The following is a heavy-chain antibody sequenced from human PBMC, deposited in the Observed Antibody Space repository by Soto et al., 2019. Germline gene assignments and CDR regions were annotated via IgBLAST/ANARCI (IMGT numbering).Heavy chain of an antibody. J-gene: IGHJ1*01. CDR1: GASVTGGGYY. Sequence: QVQLQESGPGLLKPSQTLSLTCSVSGASVTGGGYYWSWLRQRPGKGLEWIGDIFFSGRTHYNPSLRSLVTISLDTSNNNFSLELTSVTAADTAVYYCAAWAIFDKAFQFWGQGTLVTVSS. D-gene: IGHD2-21*01. CDR2: IFFSGRT. V-gene: IGHV4-31*01. CDR3: AAWAIFDKAFQF.